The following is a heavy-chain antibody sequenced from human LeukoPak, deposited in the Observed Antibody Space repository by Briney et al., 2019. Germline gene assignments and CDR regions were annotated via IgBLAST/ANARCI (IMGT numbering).Heavy chain of an antibody. J-gene: IGHJ4*02. Sequence: SETLSLTCTVSGGSISSSSYYWGWIRQPPGKGLEWIGSIYYSGSTYYNPSLKSRVTISVDTSKNQFSLKLSSVTAADAAVYYCAREAPDSGWDPDALGEYFDYWGQGTLVTVSS. V-gene: IGHV4-39*07. D-gene: IGHD6-19*01. CDR2: IYYSGST. CDR3: AREAPDSGWDPDALGEYFDY. CDR1: GGSISSSSYY.